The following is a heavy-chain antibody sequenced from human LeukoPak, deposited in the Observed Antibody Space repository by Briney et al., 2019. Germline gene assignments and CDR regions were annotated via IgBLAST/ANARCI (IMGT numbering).Heavy chain of an antibody. CDR3: AKGYCSSTSCYWAYFDY. CDR1: GFTFSSYA. CDR2: IRYDGSNK. J-gene: IGHJ4*02. V-gene: IGHV3-30*02. D-gene: IGHD2-2*01. Sequence: PGGSLRLSCAASGFTFSSYAMSWVRQAPGKGLEWVAFIRYDGSNKYYADSVKGRFTISRDNSKNTLYLQMNSLRAEDTAVYYCAKGYCSSTSCYWAYFDYWGQGTLVTVSS.